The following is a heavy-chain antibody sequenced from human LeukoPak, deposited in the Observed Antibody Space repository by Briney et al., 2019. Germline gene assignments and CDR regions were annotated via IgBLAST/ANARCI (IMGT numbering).Heavy chain of an antibody. CDR3: ASGSYSLYYYYYYGMDV. CDR2: IYYSGGT. CDR1: GGSLSSGGYY. V-gene: IGHV4-31*03. Sequence: SQTLSLTCTVSGGSLSSGGYYWSWIRQHPGKGLEWIGYIYYSGGTFYNPSLKSRVTISVDTSKNQFSLKLSSVTAADTAVYYCASGSYSLYYYYYYGMDVWGQGTTVTVSS. D-gene: IGHD1-26*01. J-gene: IGHJ6*02.